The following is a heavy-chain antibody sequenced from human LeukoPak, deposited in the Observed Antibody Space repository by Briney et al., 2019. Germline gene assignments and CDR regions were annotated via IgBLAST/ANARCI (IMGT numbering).Heavy chain of an antibody. CDR3: ASGSGYDFWSGSSPYWFDP. CDR2: ISSSSSYI. V-gene: IGHV3-21*01. CDR1: GFTFSSYS. J-gene: IGHJ5*02. D-gene: IGHD3-3*01. Sequence: GGSLRLSCAASGFTFSSYSMNWVRQAPGKGLEWVSSISSSSSYIYYADSVKGRFTISRDNAKNSLYLQMNSLRAEDTAVYYCASGSGYDFWSGSSPYWFDPWGQGTLVTVSS.